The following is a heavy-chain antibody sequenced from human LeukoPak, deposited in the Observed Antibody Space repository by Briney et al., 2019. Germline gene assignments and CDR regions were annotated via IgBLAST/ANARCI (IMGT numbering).Heavy chain of an antibody. J-gene: IGHJ4*02. V-gene: IGHV4-34*01. CDR2: INHSGST. Sequence: PSETLSLTCAVYGGSFSGYYWSWIRQPPGKGLEWIGEINHSGSTNYNPSLRSRVTMSIDTSKNQFSLRLSSVTAADTAVYYCARETDYSNYFDYWGQGTLVTVSS. D-gene: IGHD4-4*01. CDR1: GGSFSGYY. CDR3: ARETDYSNYFDY.